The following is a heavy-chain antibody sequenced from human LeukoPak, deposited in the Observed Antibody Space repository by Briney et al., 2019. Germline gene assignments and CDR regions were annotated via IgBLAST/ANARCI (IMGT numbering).Heavy chain of an antibody. CDR1: GFTFSSYW. J-gene: IGHJ5*02. CDR2: INSDGSST. V-gene: IGHV3-74*01. D-gene: IGHD3-16*02. Sequence: GGSLRLSCAASGFTFSSYWMHWARQAPGKGLVWVSRINSDGSSTYYADSVKGRFTISRDNSKNTLYLQMNSLRAEDTAVYYCAKDAPKGDYVWGSYRPRYNWFDPWGQGILVTVST. CDR3: AKDAPKGDYVWGSYRPRYNWFDP.